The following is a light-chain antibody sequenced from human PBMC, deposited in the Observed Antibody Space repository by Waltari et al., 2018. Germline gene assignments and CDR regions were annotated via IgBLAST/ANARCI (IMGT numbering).Light chain of an antibody. CDR2: DAS. J-gene: IGKJ4*01. CDR1: QSVSSY. V-gene: IGKV3-11*01. CDR3: QQRSNWPPKVT. Sequence: EIVLTQSPATLSLSPGDRATLSCRASQSVSSYLAWYQQKPGQAPRLPIYDASNRATGIPARFSGSGSGTDFTLTISSLEPEDFAVYYCQQRSNWPPKVTFGGGTKVEIK.